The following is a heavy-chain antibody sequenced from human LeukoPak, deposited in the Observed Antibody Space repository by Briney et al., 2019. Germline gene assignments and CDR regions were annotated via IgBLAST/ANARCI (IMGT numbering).Heavy chain of an antibody. CDR3: ARCAIAAGGPYSYGMDV. J-gene: IGHJ6*02. CDR2: INPSGGST. V-gene: IGHV1-46*01. D-gene: IGHD6-13*01. CDR1: GYTFTSYY. Sequence: ASVKVSCKPSGYTFTSYYMHWVRQAPGQGLEWMGIINPSGGSTSYAQKFQGRVTMTRDTSTSSVYMELSSLRSEDTAVYYCARCAIAAGGPYSYGMDVWGQGTTVTVAS.